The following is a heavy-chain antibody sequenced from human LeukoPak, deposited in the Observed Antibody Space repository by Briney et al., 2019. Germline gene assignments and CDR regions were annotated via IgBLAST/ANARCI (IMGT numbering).Heavy chain of an antibody. CDR2: ISGSGGST. D-gene: IGHD4-17*01. CDR1: GFTFSSYA. CDR3: AKIDYGDYVGNRDFDY. V-gene: IGHV3-23*01. Sequence: GGSLRLSCAASGFTFSSYAMSWVRQAPGKGLEWVSAISGSGGSTYYADSVKGRFTISRDNSKNTLYLQMNSLRAEDTAVYYCAKIDYGDYVGNRDFDYWGQGTLVTVSS. J-gene: IGHJ4*02.